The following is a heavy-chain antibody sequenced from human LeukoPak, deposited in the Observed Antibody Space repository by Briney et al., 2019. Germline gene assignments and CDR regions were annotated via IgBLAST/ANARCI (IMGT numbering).Heavy chain of an antibody. CDR3: ARDQYYYGSGSYGLDY. D-gene: IGHD3-10*01. CDR2: IFSGGST. V-gene: IGHV4-39*07. CDR1: GGSISSSTFY. J-gene: IGHJ4*02. Sequence: SETLSLTCTVSGGSISSSTFYWGWIRQPPGKGLEWIGSIFSGGSTNYNPSLKSRVTMSVDTSKNQFSLKLSSVTAADTAVYYCARDQYYYGSGSYGLDYWGQGTLVTVSS.